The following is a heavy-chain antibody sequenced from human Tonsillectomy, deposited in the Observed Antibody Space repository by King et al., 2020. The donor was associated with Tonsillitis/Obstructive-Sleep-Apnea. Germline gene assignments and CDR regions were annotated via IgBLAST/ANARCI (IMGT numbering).Heavy chain of an antibody. CDR3: AKGDGYSSHPGAFDN. J-gene: IGHJ3*02. CDR1: GFTFDDYT. D-gene: IGHD6-19*01. Sequence: VQLVESGGVLVQPGGSLRLSCAASGFTFDDYTMHWVRQSPGKGLEWVSLISWDGGSTYYADSVKGRFTISRDNSKNSLYLQMNSLRTEDAALYFCAKGDGYSSHPGAFDNWGQGTMVTVAA. V-gene: IGHV3-43*01. CDR2: ISWDGGST.